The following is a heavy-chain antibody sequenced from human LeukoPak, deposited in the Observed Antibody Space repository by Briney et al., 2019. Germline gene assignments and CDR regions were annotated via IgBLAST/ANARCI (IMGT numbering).Heavy chain of an antibody. J-gene: IGHJ4*02. Sequence: ASVKVSCKASGYTFTGYYIHWVRQAPGQGLEWMGRINPNSGGTNYAQKFQGRVTMTRDTSISTAYMELSRLRSDDTAVYYCARDYYDSSGYLVSFDYWGQGTLVTVSS. D-gene: IGHD3-22*01. V-gene: IGHV1-2*06. CDR1: GYTFTGYY. CDR3: ARDYYDSSGYLVSFDY. CDR2: INPNSGGT.